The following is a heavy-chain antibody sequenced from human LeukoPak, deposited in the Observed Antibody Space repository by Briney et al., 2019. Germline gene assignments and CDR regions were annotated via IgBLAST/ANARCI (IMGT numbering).Heavy chain of an antibody. CDR1: GGSINSYY. CDR2: IHSSGTT. V-gene: IGHV4-59*01. J-gene: IGHJ5*02. Sequence: PSETLSLTCTVSGGSINSYYWNWIRQPPGKGLEWIGYIHSSGTTSYNPSLKSRVTIPLDTSKNHFSLKLSSVTAADTAVYYCARRIWPWGQGTLVTVSS. CDR3: ARRIWP.